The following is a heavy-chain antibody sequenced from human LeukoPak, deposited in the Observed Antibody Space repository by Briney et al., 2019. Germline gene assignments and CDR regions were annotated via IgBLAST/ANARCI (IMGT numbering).Heavy chain of an antibody. CDR1: GGSISSSSYY. CDR3: ARLLHGTFGELFDY. D-gene: IGHD1-7*01. V-gene: IGHV4-39*01. J-gene: IGHJ4*02. Sequence: PSETLSLTCTVSGGSISSSSYYWVWIRQPPGKGLEWIGSIYYSGSTYYNPSLKSRVTISVDTSKNQFSLKLSSVTAADTAVYYCARLLHGTFGELFDYWGQGTLVTVSS. CDR2: IYYSGST.